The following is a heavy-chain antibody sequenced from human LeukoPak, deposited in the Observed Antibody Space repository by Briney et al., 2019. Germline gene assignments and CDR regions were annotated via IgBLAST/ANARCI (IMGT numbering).Heavy chain of an antibody. D-gene: IGHD2-2*02. CDR1: GYRFTNYW. Sequence: GESLKISCKGSGYRFTNYWIGWVRQMPGKGLEWMGLINPDDSDTRYSPSFQGQVTISADKSISTAYLQWSSLKASDTAMYYCAIGGDSTTSCYRCFDYWGQGTLVTVPS. CDR2: INPDDSDT. CDR3: AIGGDSTTSCYRCFDY. V-gene: IGHV5-51*01. J-gene: IGHJ4*02.